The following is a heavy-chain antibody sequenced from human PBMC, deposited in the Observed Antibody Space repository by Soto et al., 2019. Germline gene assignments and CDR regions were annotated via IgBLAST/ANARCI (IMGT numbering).Heavy chain of an antibody. J-gene: IGHJ4*02. V-gene: IGHV4-31*03. CDR3: ARARGYSGYDTQNFDY. Sequence: SETLSLTCTVSGGSISSGGYYWSWIRQHPGKGLEWIGYIYYSGSTYYNPSLKSRVTISVDTSKNQFSLKLSSVTAADTAVYYCARARGYSGYDTQNFDYWGQGTLVTVS. D-gene: IGHD5-12*01. CDR2: IYYSGST. CDR1: GGSISSGGYY.